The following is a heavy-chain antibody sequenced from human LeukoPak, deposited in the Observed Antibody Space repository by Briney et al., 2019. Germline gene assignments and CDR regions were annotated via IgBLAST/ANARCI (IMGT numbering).Heavy chain of an antibody. CDR1: GFTFSSYS. Sequence: GGSLRLSCAASGFTFSSYSMNWVRQAPGKGLEWVSSISSSSSYIYYADSVEGRFTISRDNAKNSLYLQMNSLRAEDTAVYYCARDAAAAGPYYYMDDWGKGTTVTISS. CDR2: ISSSSSYI. D-gene: IGHD6-13*01. CDR3: ARDAAAAGPYYYMDD. V-gene: IGHV3-21*01. J-gene: IGHJ6*03.